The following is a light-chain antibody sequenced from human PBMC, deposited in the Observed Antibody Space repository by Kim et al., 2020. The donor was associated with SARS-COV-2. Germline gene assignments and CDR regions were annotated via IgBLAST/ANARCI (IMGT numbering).Light chain of an antibody. CDR1: TGAVTSGYY. CDR2: TTS. V-gene: IGLV7-43*01. J-gene: IGLJ3*02. CDR3: LLYYGGAQV. Sequence: QAVVTQEPSLTVSPGGTVTLTCASSTGAVTSGYYPNWFQQKPGQAPRPLIYTTSNRHSWTPARFSGSLLGGNAALTLSGVQPEDEADYYCLLYYGGAQVFGGGTQLTVL.